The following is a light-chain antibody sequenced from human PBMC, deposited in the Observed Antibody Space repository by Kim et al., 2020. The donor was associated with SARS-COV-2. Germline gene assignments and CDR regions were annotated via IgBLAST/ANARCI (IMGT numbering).Light chain of an antibody. V-gene: IGLV1-40*01. CDR1: SSNIGAVYD. J-gene: IGLJ1*01. CDR2: GNS. CDR3: QSYDSSLSGSYV. Sequence: VTIVCTGSSSNIGAVYDVHWYQQLPGTAPKLLIYGNSNRPSGVPDRFSGSKSGTSASLAITGLQAEDEADYYCQSYDSSLSGSYVFGTGTKVTVL.